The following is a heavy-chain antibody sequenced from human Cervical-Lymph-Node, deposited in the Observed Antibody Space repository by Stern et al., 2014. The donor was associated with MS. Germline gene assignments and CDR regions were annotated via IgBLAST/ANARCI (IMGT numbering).Heavy chain of an antibody. CDR3: ARDYEDTSMLFDH. J-gene: IGHJ4*02. CDR2: ISYDGNHK. CDR1: GFTFSSYG. D-gene: IGHD2-8*01. V-gene: IGHV3-30*03. Sequence: QLVESVGSVVQPGRSLRLSCAASGFTFSSYGMHLVRPAPGKGLEWVTVISYDGNHKSYAASVKGRFTISRDNSKNTLHLQMNSVTPDDTAIYYCARDYEDTSMLFDHWGQGTLVTVSS.